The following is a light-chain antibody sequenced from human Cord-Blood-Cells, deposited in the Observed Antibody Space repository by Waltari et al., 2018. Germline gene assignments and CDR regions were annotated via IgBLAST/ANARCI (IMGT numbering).Light chain of an antibody. J-gene: IGKJ4*01. CDR1: QSVSSY. CDR2: DAS. V-gene: IGKV3-11*01. CDR3: QQRSNWLT. Sequence: EIVLTQSSATLSLSPGERATLSCRANQSVSSYLAWYQQKPDQAPRLLIYDASNQATGIPARFSGSGSGTDFTLTISSLEPEDFAVYYCQQRSNWLTFGGGTKVEIK.